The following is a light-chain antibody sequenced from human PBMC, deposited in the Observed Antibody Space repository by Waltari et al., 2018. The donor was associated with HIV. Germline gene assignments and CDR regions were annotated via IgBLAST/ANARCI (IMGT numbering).Light chain of an antibody. Sequence: QSALPQPASVSGSPGRSITISCTGTSSDVGSYNLVSWYQQHPGKAPKLMIYEVTKRPAGVSNRFSGSKSDNTASLTISGLQAEDEADYYCCSYAGSSPWVFGGGTKLTVL. CDR1: SSDVGSYNL. V-gene: IGLV2-23*02. CDR2: EVT. CDR3: CSYAGSSPWV. J-gene: IGLJ3*02.